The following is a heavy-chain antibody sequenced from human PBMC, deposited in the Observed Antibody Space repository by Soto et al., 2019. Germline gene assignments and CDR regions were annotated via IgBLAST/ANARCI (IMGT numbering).Heavy chain of an antibody. D-gene: IGHD3-3*01. J-gene: IGHJ4*02. CDR2: IFSNDEK. V-gene: IGHV2-26*01. Sequence: SGPTLVNTTETLTMTFSVSGFSLSNAPMGVSWIRQPPGKALEWLAHIFSNDEKSYKTSLKSRLTISKDTSKSQVVLTMTNMDPLDTATYYCARIRIDSWDPITIFGVVTVDFDYWGQGALVTVSS. CDR1: GFSLSNAPMG. CDR3: ARIRIDSWDPITIFGVVTVDFDY.